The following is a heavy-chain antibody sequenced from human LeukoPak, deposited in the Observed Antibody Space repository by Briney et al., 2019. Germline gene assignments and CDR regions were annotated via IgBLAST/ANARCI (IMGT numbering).Heavy chain of an antibody. D-gene: IGHD6-19*01. CDR1: GFTFSDYH. CDR3: ARSTAVAAPFDY. CDR2: ISSASNYI. V-gene: IGHV3-21*04. J-gene: IGHJ4*02. Sequence: PGGSLRLSCAASGFTFSDYHMNWVRQAPGKGLEWVAYISSASNYIYYADSVKGRFTISRDNSKNTLYLQMDSLRAEDTAVYYCARSTAVAAPFDYWGQGTLVTVSS.